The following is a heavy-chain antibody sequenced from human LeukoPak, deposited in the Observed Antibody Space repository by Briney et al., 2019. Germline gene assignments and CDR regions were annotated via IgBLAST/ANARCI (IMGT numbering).Heavy chain of an antibody. CDR2: IYHSGST. CDR3: ASAHSRWYSSGWYYRFDY. J-gene: IGHJ4*02. V-gene: IGHV4-38-2*02. Sequence: SETLSLTCTVSGYSISSGYYWGWIRQPPGKGLEWIGSIYHSGSTYYNPSLKSRVTISVDTSKNQFSLKLSSVTAADTAVYYCASAHSRWYSSGWYYRFDYWGQGTLVTVSS. D-gene: IGHD6-19*01. CDR1: GYSISSGYY.